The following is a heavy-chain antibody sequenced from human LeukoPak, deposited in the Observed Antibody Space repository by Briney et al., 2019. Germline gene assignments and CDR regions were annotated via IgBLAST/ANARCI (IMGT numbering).Heavy chain of an antibody. D-gene: IGHD5-18*01. Sequence: GRSLRLSCAASGFTFSSYAMHWVRQAPGKGLEWVAVISYDGSNKYYAHSVKGRFTISRDNSKNTLYLQMNSLRAEDTAVYYCAREVDTDLEYFQHWGQGTLVTVSS. J-gene: IGHJ1*01. CDR2: ISYDGSNK. CDR1: GFTFSSYA. V-gene: IGHV3-30-3*01. CDR3: AREVDTDLEYFQH.